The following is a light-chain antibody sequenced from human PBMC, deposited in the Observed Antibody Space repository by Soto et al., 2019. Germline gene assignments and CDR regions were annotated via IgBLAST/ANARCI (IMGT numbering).Light chain of an antibody. CDR2: EVS. V-gene: IGLV2-8*01. CDR1: SSDVGGYNY. CDR3: SSYAGSRYV. Sequence: QSVLTQPRSASGSPGQSVTISCTGTSSDVGGYNYVSWYQQHPGKAPKLMIYEVSKRPSGVPDRFSGSKSGNTASLTVSGLQAEDEADYYCSSYAGSRYVFGTGTKVTVL. J-gene: IGLJ1*01.